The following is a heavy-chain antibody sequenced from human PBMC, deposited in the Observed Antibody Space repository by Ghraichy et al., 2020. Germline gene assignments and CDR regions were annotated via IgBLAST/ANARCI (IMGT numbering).Heavy chain of an antibody. J-gene: IGHJ4*02. CDR1: GGSISSYY. CDR2: IYYSGST. D-gene: IGHD6-19*01. V-gene: IGHV4-59*01. CDR3: ARVRQWLDFDY. Sequence: SETLSLTCTVSGGSISSYYWSWIRQPPGKGLEWIGYIYYSGSTNYNPSLKSRVTISVDTSKNQFSLKLSSVTAADTAVYYCARVRQWLDFDYWGQGTLVTISS.